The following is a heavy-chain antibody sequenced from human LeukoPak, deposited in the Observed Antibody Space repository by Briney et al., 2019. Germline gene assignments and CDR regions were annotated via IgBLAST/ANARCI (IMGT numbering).Heavy chain of an antibody. Sequence: GGSLRLSCAASKFTVSSNYMSWVRQAPGKGLEWVSAISGSGGSTYYADSVKGRFTISRDNSKNTLYLQMNSLRAEDTAVYYCAKDQQQLVHPLHFDYWGQGTLVTVSS. CDR2: ISGSGGST. CDR3: AKDQQQLVHPLHFDY. CDR1: KFTVSSNY. V-gene: IGHV3-23*01. D-gene: IGHD6-13*01. J-gene: IGHJ4*02.